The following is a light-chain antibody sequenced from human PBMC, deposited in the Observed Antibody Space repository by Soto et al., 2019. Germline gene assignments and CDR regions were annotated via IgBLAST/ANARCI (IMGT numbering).Light chain of an antibody. J-gene: IGKJ5*01. CDR1: QSVSSY. V-gene: IGKV3-11*01. CDR3: QQNGGSPVT. Sequence: EIVLTQSPATLSLSPGERATLSCRASQSVSSYLAWYQQKPGQAPRLLIYDASNRATGIPARFSGSGSGTDFTLTISSLEPEDFAVYYCQQNGGSPVTFGQGTRLEI. CDR2: DAS.